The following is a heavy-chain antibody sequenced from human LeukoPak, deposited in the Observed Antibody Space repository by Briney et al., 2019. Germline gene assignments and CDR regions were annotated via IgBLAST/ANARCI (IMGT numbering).Heavy chain of an antibody. Sequence: SETLSLTCTVSSGSISRYFWSWIRQPPGKGLEWIGYIYYSGSTNYNPSLKCRVTISVDTSKNQVSLKLSSVTAADTAVYYCARHEGDTSGSYMYNWFDPWGQGTLVTVSS. CDR2: IYYSGST. D-gene: IGHD3-22*01. J-gene: IGHJ5*02. CDR3: ARHEGDTSGSYMYNWFDP. CDR1: SGSISRYF. V-gene: IGHV4-59*08.